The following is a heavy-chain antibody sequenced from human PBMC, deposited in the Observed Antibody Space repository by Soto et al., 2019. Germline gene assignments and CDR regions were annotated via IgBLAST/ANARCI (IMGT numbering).Heavy chain of an antibody. J-gene: IGHJ4*02. CDR1: GDSVSSGTYY. V-gene: IGHV4-61*01. Sequence: SETLSLTCAVSGDSVSSGTYYWSWIRQPPGKGLEWIGYIYNTGSTNYNPSRKSRVTISVDTSKNQVSLKLSSVTAADTAGYFCARGRGHSYGFLFDYWGQGTLVTVSS. D-gene: IGHD5-18*01. CDR3: ARGRGHSYGFLFDY. CDR2: IYNTGST.